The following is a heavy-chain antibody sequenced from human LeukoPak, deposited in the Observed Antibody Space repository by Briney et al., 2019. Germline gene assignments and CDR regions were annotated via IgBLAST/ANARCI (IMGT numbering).Heavy chain of an antibody. CDR3: ARDNWNYVNDY. CDR2: IKQDGSEK. D-gene: IGHD1-7*01. V-gene: IGHV3-7*01. J-gene: IGHJ4*02. Sequence: GGSLRLSCAASGFTFSSYWMSWVRQAPGKGLEWVANIKQDGSEKYYVDSVKGRFTISRDNAKNSLYLQMNSLRAEDTAVSYCARDNWNYVNDYWGQGTLVTVSS. CDR1: GFTFSSYW.